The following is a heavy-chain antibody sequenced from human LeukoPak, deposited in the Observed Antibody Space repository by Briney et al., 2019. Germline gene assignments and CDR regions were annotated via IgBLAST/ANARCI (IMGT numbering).Heavy chain of an antibody. Sequence: RGSLRLSCAASGFTFSGYWMAWVRQAPGKGLEWVANINQDGSQSHYLDSVKGRFTISRDNTESSLYLQMNSLRAEDTAVYFCARDLSYKILTTWYDVFDMWGQGTMVTVSS. CDR3: ARDLSYKILTTWYDVFDM. CDR1: GFTFSGYW. V-gene: IGHV3-7*01. CDR2: INQDGSQS. D-gene: IGHD3-9*01. J-gene: IGHJ3*02.